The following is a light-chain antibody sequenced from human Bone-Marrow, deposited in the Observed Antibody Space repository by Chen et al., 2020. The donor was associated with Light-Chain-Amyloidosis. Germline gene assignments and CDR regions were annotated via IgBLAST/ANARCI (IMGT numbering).Light chain of an antibody. CDR3: AAWDGSLSGYV. V-gene: IGLV1-47*01. CDR1: SSNIRINY. CDR2: RNN. J-gene: IGLJ1*01. Sequence: QSALPQPPSPSGAPRQRVTSTCSGASSNIRINYVYWYQHFPGAAPSLLIHRNNRRPSGVPDRFSASKSGTSAFLAISGLRSEDEADYYCAAWDGSLSGYVFGTGTKVIVL.